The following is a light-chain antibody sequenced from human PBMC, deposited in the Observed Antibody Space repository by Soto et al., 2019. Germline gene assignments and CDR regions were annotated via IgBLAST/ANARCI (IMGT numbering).Light chain of an antibody. J-gene: IGLJ2*01. CDR3: CSYAGSSTFHVI. CDR2: EGN. V-gene: IGLV2-23*01. Sequence: QSLLTHPASLSGSPGQSITTSCTGSSYDVGSYDLVSWYQQHPGKAPKLMIFEGNKRPSGVSNRFSASKSGNTASLTISGLQAEDEADYYCCSYAGSSTFHVIFGGGTQLTVL. CDR1: SYDVGSYDL.